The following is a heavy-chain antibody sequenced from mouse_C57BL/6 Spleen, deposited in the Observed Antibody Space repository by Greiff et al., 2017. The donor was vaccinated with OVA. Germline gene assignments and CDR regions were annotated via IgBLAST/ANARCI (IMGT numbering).Heavy chain of an antibody. D-gene: IGHD2-5*01. J-gene: IGHJ3*01. V-gene: IGHV6-6*01. CDR3: TRDSNSAWFAY. CDR2: IRNKANNHAT. CDR1: GFTFSDSW. Sequence: EVKLQEPGGGLVQPGGSMKLSCAASGFTFSDSWMDWVRQSPEKGLEWVAEIRNKANNHATYYAESVKGRFTISRDDSKSSVYLQMNSLRAEDTGIYYCTRDSNSAWFAYWGQGTLVTVSA.